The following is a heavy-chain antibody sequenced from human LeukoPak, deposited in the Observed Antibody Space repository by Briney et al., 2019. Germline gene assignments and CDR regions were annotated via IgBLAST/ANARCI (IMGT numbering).Heavy chain of an antibody. J-gene: IGHJ4*02. D-gene: IGHD3-9*01. Sequence: PSETLSLTCTVSGFSVSGGGYYWSWIRQSPGKGLEWLGYVSFSRTTDYNPSLKSRVTISLDTSKNEFSLTLTSVTAADAAIYYCGKTDIYFNPIDYWGPGSLVTVSS. CDR1: GFSVSGGGYY. CDR2: VSFSRTT. CDR3: GKTDIYFNPIDY. V-gene: IGHV4-61*08.